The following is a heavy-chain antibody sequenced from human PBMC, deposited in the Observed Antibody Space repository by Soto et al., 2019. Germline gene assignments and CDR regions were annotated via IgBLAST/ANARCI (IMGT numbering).Heavy chain of an antibody. CDR3: ARDSGEYGSKPDGD. Sequence: EVQLLESGGGLVQPGGSLRLSCAASGFTFSSYAMSWVRQAPGKGLEWVSAISGSGNSIYYADSVKGRFTISRDNSKKTLYVHMNSLRADDTAVYYCARDSGEYGSKPDGDWGQGTLVTVSS. CDR2: ISGSGNSI. V-gene: IGHV3-23*01. D-gene: IGHD1-26*01. J-gene: IGHJ4*02. CDR1: GFTFSSYA.